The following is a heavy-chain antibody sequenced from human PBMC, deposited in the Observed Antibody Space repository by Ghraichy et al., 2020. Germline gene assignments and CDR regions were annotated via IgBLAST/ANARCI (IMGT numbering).Heavy chain of an antibody. CDR2: VYYSGTT. CDR3: ARHSTDYGGDSGNFQH. D-gene: IGHD4-23*01. V-gene: IGHV4-39*01. J-gene: IGHJ1*01. CDR1: GGSLNNNDFF. Sequence: SETLSLTCSASGGSLNNNDFFWGWIRQPPGKGLEWIAGVYYSGTTHYNPSLKSRVTMSIDTSKNQFSLKLTSLSAADTAAYYCARHSTDYGGDSGNFQHWGQGALVIVSS.